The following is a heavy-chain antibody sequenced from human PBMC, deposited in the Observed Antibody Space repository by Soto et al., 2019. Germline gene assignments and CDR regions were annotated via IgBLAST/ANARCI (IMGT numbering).Heavy chain of an antibody. J-gene: IGHJ6*02. V-gene: IGHV4-59*08. CDR3: ARPAFGSGFSYGLDV. CDR1: GGSITSYY. CDR2: IYYTGST. Sequence: QVQLQESGPGLVKPSETLSLTCTVSGGSITSYYWSWIRQPPGKGLEWLGYIYYTGSTTYNPSLTGRVTTSLDTYNTQFSLTLNSVAAADPAVYYCARPAFGSGFSYGLDVWGQGTTVTVSS. D-gene: IGHD3-10*01.